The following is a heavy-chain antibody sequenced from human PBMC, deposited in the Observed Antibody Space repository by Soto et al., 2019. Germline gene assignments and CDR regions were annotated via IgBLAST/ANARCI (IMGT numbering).Heavy chain of an antibody. CDR3: ATLPPRIVVVFTEMPT. D-gene: IGHD2-21*01. V-gene: IGHV4-39*07. J-gene: IGHJ5*02. CDR1: GGSVSSNSYS. CDR2: IYSNDNT. Sequence: SETLSLTCTVSGGSVSSNSYSWGWVRQSPGKGLEWIGTIYSNDNTHYNPSLLSRVTMSVDTSNNEFSLSLNSVTAADTAVYYCATLPPRIVVVFTEMPTWGQGILVTVSS.